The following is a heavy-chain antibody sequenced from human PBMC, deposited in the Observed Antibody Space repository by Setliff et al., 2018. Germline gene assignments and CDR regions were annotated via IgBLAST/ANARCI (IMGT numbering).Heavy chain of an antibody. D-gene: IGHD2-2*01. CDR2: IYTSGST. V-gene: IGHV4-61*09. J-gene: IGHJ4*02. CDR3: AREGVVPAAMWY. CDR1: GGSISSGSYY. Sequence: ASETLSLTCTVSGGSISSGSYYWSWIRQPAGKGLEWIGHIYTSGSTNYNPSLKSRVTISVDTSKNQFSLKLSSVTAADTAVYYCAREGVVPAAMWYWGQGTLVTVSS.